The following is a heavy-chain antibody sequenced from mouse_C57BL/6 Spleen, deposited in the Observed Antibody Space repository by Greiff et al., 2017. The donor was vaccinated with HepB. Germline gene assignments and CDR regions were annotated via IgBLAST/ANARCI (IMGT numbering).Heavy chain of an antibody. CDR2: IYPGSGNT. CDR1: GYTFTDYY. V-gene: IGHV1-76*01. CDR3: ARDDYGDGDWYFDV. D-gene: IGHD2-4*01. J-gene: IGHJ1*03. Sequence: FQLQQSGAELVRPGASVKLSCKASGYTFTDYYINWVKQRPGQGLEWIARIYPGSGNTYYNEKFKGKATLTAEKSSSPAYMQLSSLTSEDSAVYFWARDDYGDGDWYFDVWGTGTTVTVSS.